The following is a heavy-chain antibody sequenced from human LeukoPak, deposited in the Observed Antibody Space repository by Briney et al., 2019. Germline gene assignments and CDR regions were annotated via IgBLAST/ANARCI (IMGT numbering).Heavy chain of an antibody. CDR1: GFTFDDYA. J-gene: IGHJ4*02. V-gene: IGHV3-43*02. CDR3: AKSRATDFDY. CDR2: ISGDST. D-gene: IGHD1-26*01. Sequence: PGGSLRLSCAASGFTFDDYAMHWVRQAPGKGLEWVSLISGDSTYYADSVKGRFTISRDNSKNSPYLQMNSLRTEDTALYYCAKSRATDFDYWGQGTLVTVSS.